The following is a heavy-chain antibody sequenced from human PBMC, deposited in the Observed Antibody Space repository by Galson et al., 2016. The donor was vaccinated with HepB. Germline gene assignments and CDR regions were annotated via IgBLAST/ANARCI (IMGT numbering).Heavy chain of an antibody. J-gene: IGHJ4*02. CDR1: GFVFKSYA. CDR3: AKLGTTVLTPVTF. D-gene: IGHD4-17*01. CDR2: LSVISGDSP. Sequence: SLRLSCASSGFVFKSYAMSWVRQAPGKGLEWASSLSVISGDSPKYTDSVKGRFIMSRDNSRDTLHLQMNGLQAEDTAVYYCAKLGTTVLTPVTFWGQGILVSVSS. V-gene: IGHV3-23*01.